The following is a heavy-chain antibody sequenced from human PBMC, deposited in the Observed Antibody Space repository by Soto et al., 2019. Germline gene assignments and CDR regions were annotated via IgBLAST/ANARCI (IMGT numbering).Heavy chain of an antibody. CDR1: GFTFSDYY. J-gene: IGHJ5*02. V-gene: IGHV3-11*06. CDR3: ARGPNCSGGSCYEGWFDP. Sequence: GGSLRLSCAASGFTFSDYYMSWIRQAPGKGLEWVSYISSSSSYTNYADSVKGRFTISRDNAKNSLYLQMNSLRAEDTAVYYCARGPNCSGGSCYEGWFDPWGQGTLVTVSS. CDR2: ISSSSSYT. D-gene: IGHD2-15*01.